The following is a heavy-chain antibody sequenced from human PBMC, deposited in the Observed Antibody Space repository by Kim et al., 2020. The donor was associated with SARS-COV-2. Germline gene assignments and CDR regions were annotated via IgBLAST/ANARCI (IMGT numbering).Heavy chain of an antibody. V-gene: IGHV4-39*01. J-gene: IGHJ4*02. CDR2: MFYGGNT. CDR1: GDSISRSSDY. D-gene: IGHD3-16*01. Sequence: SETLSLTCSVSGDSISRSSDYWGWIRQPPGKGLEWIGSMFYGGNTHCNPSLESRVTMSVDSPKNHFSLNLRSLTAADTALYYCARHRGPTGPDSWGQG. CDR3: ARHRGPTGPDS.